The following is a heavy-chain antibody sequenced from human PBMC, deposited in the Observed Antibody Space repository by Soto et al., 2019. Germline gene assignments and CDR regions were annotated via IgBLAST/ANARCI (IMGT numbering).Heavy chain of an antibody. CDR2: ISSSSSYI. J-gene: IGHJ4*02. V-gene: IGHV3-21*01. CDR3: ARPSMYSTSPDFDY. Sequence: GGSLRLSCAASGFTFSSYSMNWVRQAPGKGLEWVSSISSSSSYIYYADSVKGRFTISRDNAKNSLYLQMNSLRAEDTAVYYCARPSMYSTSPDFDYWGQGTLVTVSS. CDR1: GFTFSSYS. D-gene: IGHD6-6*01.